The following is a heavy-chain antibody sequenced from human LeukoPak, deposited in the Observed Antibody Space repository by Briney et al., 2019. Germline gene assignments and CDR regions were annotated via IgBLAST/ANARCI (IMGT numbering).Heavy chain of an antibody. J-gene: IGHJ4*02. D-gene: IGHD1-26*01. V-gene: IGHV3-23*01. CDR1: GFTFSSYA. CDR2: FSAGGGST. CDR3: AKEGGSEFDY. Sequence: GGSLRLSCAASGFTFSSYAMNWVRQAPGKGLEWVSAFSAGGGSTYNADSVKGRFTISRDNSKNTLYLQMKSLRAEDTAVYYCAKEGGSEFDYWGQGTLVTVSS.